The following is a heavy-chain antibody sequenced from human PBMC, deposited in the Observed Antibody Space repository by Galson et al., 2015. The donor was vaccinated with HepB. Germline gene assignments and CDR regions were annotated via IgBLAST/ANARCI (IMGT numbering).Heavy chain of an antibody. Sequence: SVKVSCKASGGSFSSYGITWVRQAPGQGLEWMGGVIPILGTVNYAQKFQGRVTITADTSTSTAYMELSSLGSEDTAVYYCARMSGGNKYYYYYYMDVWGKGTTVTVSS. CDR1: GGSFSSYG. CDR2: VIPILGTV. D-gene: IGHD2-15*01. CDR3: ARMSGGNKYYYYYYMDV. J-gene: IGHJ6*03. V-gene: IGHV1-69*10.